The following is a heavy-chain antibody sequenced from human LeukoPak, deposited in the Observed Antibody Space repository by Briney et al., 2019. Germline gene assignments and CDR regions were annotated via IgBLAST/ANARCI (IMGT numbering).Heavy chain of an antibody. J-gene: IGHJ4*02. V-gene: IGHV3-23*01. Sequence: GGSLRLSCAASGFTFSSYAMSWVRQAPGKGLEWVSAISGSGGSTYYADSVKGRFTISRDNSKNTLYLQMNSLRAEDTAVYYCAKKGGYDSRGYYPLDYWGQGTLVTVSS. D-gene: IGHD3-22*01. CDR3: AKKGGYDSRGYYPLDY. CDR2: ISGSGGST. CDR1: GFTFSSYA.